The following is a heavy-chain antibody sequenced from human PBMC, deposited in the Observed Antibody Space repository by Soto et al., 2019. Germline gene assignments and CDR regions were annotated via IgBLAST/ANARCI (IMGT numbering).Heavy chain of an antibody. V-gene: IGHV3-48*01. Sequence: EVQLVESGGGLVQPGGSLRLSCAASGFTFSSYSMNWVRQAPGKGLEWVSYISSSSSTIYYADSVKGRFTISRDNARNSLYLQMNSLRAEDTAVYYCAVPAGYYYGMDVWGQGTTVTVSS. D-gene: IGHD2-2*01. CDR3: AVPAGYYYGMDV. CDR2: ISSSSSTI. CDR1: GFTFSSYS. J-gene: IGHJ6*02.